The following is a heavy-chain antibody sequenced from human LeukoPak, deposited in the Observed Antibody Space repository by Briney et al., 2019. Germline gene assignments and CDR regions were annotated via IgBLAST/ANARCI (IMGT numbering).Heavy chain of an antibody. CDR2: IYTSGST. CDR3: ARHSDTYYYGSNFDY. CDR1: GGSISSYY. Sequence: PSETLSVTCTVSGGSISSYYWSWIRQPPGKGLEWIGYIYTSGSTNYNPSLKSRVTISVDTSKNQFSLKLSSVTAADTAVYYCARHSDTYYYGSNFDYWGQGTLVTVSS. J-gene: IGHJ4*02. D-gene: IGHD3-10*01. V-gene: IGHV4-4*09.